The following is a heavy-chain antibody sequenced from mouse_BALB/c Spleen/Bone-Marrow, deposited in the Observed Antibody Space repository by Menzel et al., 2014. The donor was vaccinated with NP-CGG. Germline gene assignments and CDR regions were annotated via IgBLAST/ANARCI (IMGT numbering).Heavy chain of an antibody. J-gene: IGHJ4*01. Sequence: EVQVVESGGGLVKPGGSLTLSCAASGFTFSSYAMPWVRQSPVKRLEWVAEISSGGSYTYYPDTGTGLFTNSRDNAKNTLYLEMSSLRSEDTAMYYCARDHYGYYTMDYWGQGTSVTVSS. V-gene: IGHV5-9-4*01. CDR3: ARDHYGYYTMDY. CDR2: ISSGGSYT. D-gene: IGHD1-2*01. CDR1: GFTFSSYA.